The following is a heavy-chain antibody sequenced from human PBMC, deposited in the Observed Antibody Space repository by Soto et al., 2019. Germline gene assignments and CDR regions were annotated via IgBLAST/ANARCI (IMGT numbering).Heavy chain of an antibody. V-gene: IGHV1-69*06. Sequence: QVQLVQSGAEVRKPGSSVKVSCKASGGTFSRHAISWVRQAPGQGLEWMGGIIPIFGTANHAQKFQGRVTMTRDTSTSTVYMEPSSLRSEDTAVYYCARNDNSGLDYWGQGTLVAVSS. D-gene: IGHD3-22*01. CDR2: IIPIFGTA. J-gene: IGHJ4*02. CDR1: GGTFSRHA. CDR3: ARNDNSGLDY.